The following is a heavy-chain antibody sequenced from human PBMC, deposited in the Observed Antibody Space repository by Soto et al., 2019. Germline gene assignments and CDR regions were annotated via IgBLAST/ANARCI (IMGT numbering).Heavy chain of an antibody. Sequence: ASVKVSCKASGGTFSSYAISWVRQAPGQGLEWMGGIIPIFGTANYAQKFQGRVTITADESTSTAYMELSSLRSEDTAVYYCARDGLLYYGGNSVWGQGTMVTVSS. CDR2: IIPIFGTA. D-gene: IGHD2-8*01. V-gene: IGHV1-69*13. CDR3: ARDGLLYYGGNSV. CDR1: GGTFSSYA. J-gene: IGHJ3*01.